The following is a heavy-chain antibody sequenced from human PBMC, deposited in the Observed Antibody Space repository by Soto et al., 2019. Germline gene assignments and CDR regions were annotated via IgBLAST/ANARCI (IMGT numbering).Heavy chain of an antibody. CDR3: ARVPYCGGDCHNYYYYYMDV. CDR1: GYTFTSYG. J-gene: IGHJ6*03. V-gene: IGHV1-18*01. CDR2: ISAYNGNT. Sequence: ASVKVSCKASGYTFTSYGISLLRHAPGQGLEWMGWISAYNGNTNYAQKLQGRVTMTTDTSTSTAYMELRSLRSDDTAVYYCARVPYCGGDCHNYYYYYMDVWGKGTTVTVSS. D-gene: IGHD2-21*01.